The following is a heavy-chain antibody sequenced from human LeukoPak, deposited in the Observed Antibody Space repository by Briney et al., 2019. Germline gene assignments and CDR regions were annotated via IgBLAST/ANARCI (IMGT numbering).Heavy chain of an antibody. J-gene: IGHJ4*02. CDR3: AKDPYTMVRGVIPTGYDY. D-gene: IGHD3-10*01. CDR2: ISGSGGST. V-gene: IGHV3-23*01. CDR1: GFTFSVYG. Sequence: TGGSLRLSCAASGFTFSVYGMHWVRQAPGKGLEWVPAISGSGGSTYYADSVKGRFTISRDNSKNTLYLQMNSLRAEDTAVYYCAKDPYTMVRGVIPTGYDYWGQGTLVTVSS.